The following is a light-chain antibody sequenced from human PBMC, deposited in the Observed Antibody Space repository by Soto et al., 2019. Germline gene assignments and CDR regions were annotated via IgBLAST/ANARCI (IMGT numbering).Light chain of an antibody. CDR2: AAS. CDR3: QHRDSYST. CDR1: QGISSY. V-gene: IGKV1-9*01. J-gene: IGKJ5*01. Sequence: DIQLTQSPSFLSASVGDRVTITCRASQGISSYLAWYQQKPGKAHKLLIYAASTLQSGVPSRFSGSGSGTEFTRTISSLQHEDFATYYCQHRDSYSTFGQGTRLEIK.